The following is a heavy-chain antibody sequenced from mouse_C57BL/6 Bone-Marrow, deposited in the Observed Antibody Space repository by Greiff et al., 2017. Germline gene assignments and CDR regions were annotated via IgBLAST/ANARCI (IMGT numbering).Heavy chain of an antibody. V-gene: IGHV1-9*01. D-gene: IGHD1-1*01. Sequence: VQLQQSGAELMKPGASVKLSCKATGYTFTGYWIEWVKQRPGHGLEWIGEILPGSGSTNYNEKFKGKATFTADTSSNTAYMQLSSLTTEDSAIYYCARRGEGITTVVARDFDYWGQGTTLTVSS. CDR2: ILPGSGST. J-gene: IGHJ2*01. CDR3: ARRGEGITTVVARDFDY. CDR1: GYTFTGYW.